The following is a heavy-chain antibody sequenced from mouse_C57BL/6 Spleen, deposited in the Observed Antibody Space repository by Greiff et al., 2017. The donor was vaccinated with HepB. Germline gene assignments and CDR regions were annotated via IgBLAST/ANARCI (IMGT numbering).Heavy chain of an antibody. Sequence: EVQRVESGGGLVKPGGSLKLSCAASGFTFSDYGMHWVRQAPEKGLEWVAYISSGSSTIYYADTVKGRFTISRDNAKNTLFLQMTSLRSEDTAMYYCAREENDGYWYFDVWGTGTTVTVSS. J-gene: IGHJ1*03. V-gene: IGHV5-17*01. CDR2: ISSGSSTI. CDR1: GFTFSDYG. CDR3: AREENDGYWYFDV. D-gene: IGHD1-1*01.